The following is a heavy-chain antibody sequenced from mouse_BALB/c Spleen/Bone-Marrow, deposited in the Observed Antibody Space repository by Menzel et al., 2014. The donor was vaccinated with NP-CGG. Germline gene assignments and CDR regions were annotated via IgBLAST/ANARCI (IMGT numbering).Heavy chain of an antibody. CDR3: ARSGSSSGYFDY. V-gene: IGHV5-17*02. CDR1: GFTFSSFA. CDR2: ISSGSNTI. J-gene: IGHJ2*01. D-gene: IGHD1-1*01. Sequence: DVKLVESGGGLVQPGGSRKLSCAASGFTFSSFAMHWVRQAPEKGLEWVAYISSGSNTIYYADTVMGRFTISRDNPKNTLFLQMTSLRSEDTAMYYCARSGSSSGYFDYWGQGTTLTVSS.